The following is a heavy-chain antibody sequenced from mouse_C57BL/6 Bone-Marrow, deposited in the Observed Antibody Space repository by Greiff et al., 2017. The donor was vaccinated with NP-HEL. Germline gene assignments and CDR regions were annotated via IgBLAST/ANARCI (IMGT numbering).Heavy chain of an antibody. D-gene: IGHD2-4*01. CDR3: VREPIYYDYDDWYFDV. J-gene: IGHJ1*03. CDR1: GFSFNTYA. CDR2: IRSKSNNYAT. V-gene: IGHV10-1*01. Sequence: EVQLVESGGGLVQPKGSLKLSCAASGFSFNTYAMNWVRQAPGKGLEWVARIRSKSNNYATYYADSVKDRFPISRDDSESMLYLQMNNLNTADTSMYYCVREPIYYDYDDWYFDVWGTGTTVTVSS.